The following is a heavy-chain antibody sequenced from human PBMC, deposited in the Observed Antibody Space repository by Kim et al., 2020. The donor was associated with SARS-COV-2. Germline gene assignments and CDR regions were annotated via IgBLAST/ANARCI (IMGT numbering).Heavy chain of an antibody. V-gene: IGHV4-39*01. CDR3: ARHRDDLTYYYDSSGYFDY. D-gene: IGHD3-22*01. Sequence: SETLSLTCTVSGGSISSSSYYWGWIRQPPGKGLEWIGSIYYSGSTYYNPSLKSRVTISVDTSKNQFSLKLSSVTAADTAVYYCARHRDDLTYYYDSSGYFDYWGQGTLVTVSS. J-gene: IGHJ4*02. CDR1: GGSISSSSYY. CDR2: IYYSGST.